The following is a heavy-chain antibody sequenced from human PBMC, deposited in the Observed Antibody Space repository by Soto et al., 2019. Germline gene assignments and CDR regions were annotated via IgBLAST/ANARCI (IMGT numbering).Heavy chain of an antibody. CDR2: IVVGSGNT. CDR3: AAGFYNWNYAPPSAFAY. D-gene: IGHD1-7*01. V-gene: IGHV1-58*01. J-gene: IGHJ4*02. CDR1: GFTFTSSA. Sequence: ASVKVSCKASGFTFTSSAVQWVRQARGQRLEWIGWIVVGSGNTNYAQKFQERVTITRDMSTSTAYMELSSLRSEDTAVYYCAAGFYNWNYAPPSAFAYWGQGTLVTVSS.